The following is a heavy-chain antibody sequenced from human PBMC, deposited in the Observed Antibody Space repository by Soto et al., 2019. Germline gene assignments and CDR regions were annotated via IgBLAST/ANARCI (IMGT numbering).Heavy chain of an antibody. V-gene: IGHV1-2*04. D-gene: IGHD6-6*01. CDR3: ARDRRSSSARYYYYGMDV. CDR1: GYTFTGYY. J-gene: IGHJ6*04. CDR2: INPNSGGT. Sequence: QVQLVQSGAEVKKPGASVKVSCKASGYTFTGYYMHWVRQAPGQGLEWMGWINPNSGGTNYAQKFQGLVTMTRDTSISTAYMEPSRLRSDDTAVYYCARDRRSSSARYYYYGMDVWGKGTTVTVSS.